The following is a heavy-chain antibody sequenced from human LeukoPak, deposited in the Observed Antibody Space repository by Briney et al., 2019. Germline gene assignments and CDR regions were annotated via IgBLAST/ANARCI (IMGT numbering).Heavy chain of an antibody. CDR3: ARGVGFVKIDY. V-gene: IGHV4-34*01. Sequence: PSETLSLTCAVYGGSFSGYFWTWIRQPPGKGLEWIGEINHSGSTNYNPSLKSRVTISVDTSKNQFSLKLTSVTGADTAVYYCARGVGFVKIDYWGQGTLVTVSP. CDR2: INHSGST. J-gene: IGHJ4*02. CDR1: GGSFSGYF. D-gene: IGHD3-10*01.